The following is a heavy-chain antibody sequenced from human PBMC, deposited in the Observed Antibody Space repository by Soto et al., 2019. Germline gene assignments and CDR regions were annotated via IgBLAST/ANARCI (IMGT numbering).Heavy chain of an antibody. CDR1: GGTFSSSA. Sequence: QVQLVQSGAEVKKPGSSVKVSCKASGGTFSSSAISWVRQAPGQGLEWMGGIIPIFGTANYAQKFQGRITITADESTSTAYMELSSLRSEDTAVYYCARGNYYGSGSYYTYFDYWGQGTLVTVSS. CDR3: ARGNYYGSGSYYTYFDY. J-gene: IGHJ4*02. D-gene: IGHD3-10*01. V-gene: IGHV1-69*01. CDR2: IIPIFGTA.